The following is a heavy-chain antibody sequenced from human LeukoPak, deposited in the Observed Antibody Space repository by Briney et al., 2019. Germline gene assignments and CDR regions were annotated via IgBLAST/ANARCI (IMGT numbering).Heavy chain of an antibody. J-gene: IGHJ4*02. CDR3: ARDDYADRNRFDY. CDR1: GGSISSGSYY. Sequence: PSETLSLTCTVSGGSISSGSYYWSWIRQPPGKGLEWIGYIHYSGSTNYNPSLKSRVTISVDTSKNQFSLKLSSVTAADTAVYYCARDDYADRNRFDYWGQGSLVTVSS. CDR2: IHYSGST. V-gene: IGHV4-61*01. D-gene: IGHD4-17*01.